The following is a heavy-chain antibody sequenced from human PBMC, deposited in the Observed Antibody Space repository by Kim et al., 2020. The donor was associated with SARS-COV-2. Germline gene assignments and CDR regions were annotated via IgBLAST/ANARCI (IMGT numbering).Heavy chain of an antibody. Sequence: GGSLRLSCAASGFTVSMRFMSWVRQAPGKGLEWVSGIYTDGTTWYADSVRGRFTMSRDSTKNTLHLQMNSLIAEDTVVYYCAGENNRLGSDNYHNHNCLDPWGQGTLFTVSS. J-gene: IGHJ5*02. V-gene: IGHV3-53*01. CDR1: GFTVSMRF. CDR2: IYTDGTT. D-gene: IGHD3-10*01. CDR3: AGENNRLGSDNYHNHNCLDP.